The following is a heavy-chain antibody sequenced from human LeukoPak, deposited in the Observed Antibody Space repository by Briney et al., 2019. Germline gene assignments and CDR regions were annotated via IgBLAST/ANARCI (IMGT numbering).Heavy chain of an antibody. J-gene: IGHJ6*02. CDR1: GFTFSSYE. CDR2: ISSSGSTI. V-gene: IGHV3-48*03. D-gene: IGHD3-10*01. CDR3: ASFMVRGKNYGMDV. Sequence: GGSLRLSCAASGFTFSSYEMNWVRQAPGKGLEWVSYISSSGSTIYYADSVKGRFTISRVNAKNSLYLQMNSLRAEDTAVYYCASFMVRGKNYGMDVWGQGTTVTVSS.